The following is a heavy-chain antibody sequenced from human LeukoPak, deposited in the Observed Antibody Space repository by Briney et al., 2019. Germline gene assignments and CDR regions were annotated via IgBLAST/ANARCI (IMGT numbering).Heavy chain of an antibody. D-gene: IGHD3-10*01. Sequence: GGSLRLSCAASGLSISNDWMSWVRQAPGKGLEWVARVKSKSAGETTEYAAPVKGRFTISRDDSKNTLYLQMNSLKTEDTAVYYCTLIQGWGSGSYYRDFWGQGTLVTVSS. CDR3: TLIQGWGSGSYYRDF. CDR1: GLSISNDW. J-gene: IGHJ4*02. V-gene: IGHV3-15*01. CDR2: VKSKSAGETT.